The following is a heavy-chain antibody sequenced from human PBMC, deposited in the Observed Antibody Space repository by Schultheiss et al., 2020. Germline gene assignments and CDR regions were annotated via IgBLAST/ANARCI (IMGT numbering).Heavy chain of an antibody. CDR3: ARTSGWYNDY. CDR1: GYTISSAYY. V-gene: IGHV4-38-2*01. D-gene: IGHD6-19*01. Sequence: SETLSLTCAVSGYTISSAYYWGWIRQPPGMGLEWIGYIYYSGSTNYNPSLKSRVTISVDTSKNQFSLKLSSVTAADTAVYYCARTSGWYNDYWGQGTLVTVSS. CDR2: IYYSGST. J-gene: IGHJ4*02.